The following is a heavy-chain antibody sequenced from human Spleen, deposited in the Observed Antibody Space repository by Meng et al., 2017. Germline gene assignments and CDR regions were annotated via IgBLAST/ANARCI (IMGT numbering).Heavy chain of an antibody. D-gene: IGHD3-3*01. CDR1: GFIFSDYY. J-gene: IGHJ4*02. CDR2: ITYDGNKK. V-gene: IGHV3-30-3*01. Sequence: VQVVESGGGLVQPGGSLRLSCAASGFIFSDYYMDWVRQAPGKGLEWVALITYDGNKKFYSDSVKGRFTISRDNSENTLYLQMDSLRTEDTAVYYCARDRDDSWSGFDYWGQGTLVTVSS. CDR3: ARDRDDSWSGFDY.